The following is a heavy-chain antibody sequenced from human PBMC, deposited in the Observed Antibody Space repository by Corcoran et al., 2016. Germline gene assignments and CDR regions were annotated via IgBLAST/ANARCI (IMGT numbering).Heavy chain of an antibody. CDR1: GGSISSSSYY. CDR3: ATSTYCGCDCHSPYWYFDL. Sequence: QLQLQESGPGLVKPSETLSLTCTVSGGSISSSSYYWGWIRQPPGKGLEWIGSIYYSGSTYYNPSLKSRVTISVDTSKNQFSLKLSSVTAADTAVYYCATSTYCGCDCHSPYWYFDLWGRSTLVTVSS. CDR2: IYYSGST. D-gene: IGHD2-21*02. J-gene: IGHJ2*01. V-gene: IGHV4-39*01.